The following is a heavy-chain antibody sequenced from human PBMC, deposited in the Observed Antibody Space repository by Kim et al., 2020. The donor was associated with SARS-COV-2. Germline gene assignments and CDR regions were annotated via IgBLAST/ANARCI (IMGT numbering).Heavy chain of an antibody. CDR1: GFTFDNYA. V-gene: IGHV3-9*01. D-gene: IGHD3-10*01. Sequence: GGSLRLSCVASGFTFDNYAMHWVRQVPGRGLEWVSGISWYADHMKIDDIDYGIDYADSVKGRFTISRDNAKNSLYLQMDSLRIEDTAFYYCAKDMGDPYYYGSGSNYDVGIDSWGQGTLVTVSS. CDR2: ISWYADHMKIDDIDYGI. J-gene: IGHJ5*01. CDR3: AKDMGDPYYYGSGSNYDVGIDS.